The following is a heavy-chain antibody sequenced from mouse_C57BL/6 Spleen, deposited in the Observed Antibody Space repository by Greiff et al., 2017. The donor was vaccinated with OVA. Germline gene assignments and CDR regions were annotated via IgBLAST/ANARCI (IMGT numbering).Heavy chain of an antibody. CDR3: AREGGTTKYFDV. D-gene: IGHD1-1*01. CDR2: IDPSDSYT. V-gene: IGHV1-59*01. J-gene: IGHJ1*03. Sequence: VQLQQPGAELVRPGTSVKLSCKASGYTFTSYWMHWVKQRPGQGLEWIGVIDPSDSYTNYNQKFKGKATLTVDTSSSTAYMQLSSLTSEDSAVYYCAREGGTTKYFDVWGTGTTVTVSS. CDR1: GYTFTSYW.